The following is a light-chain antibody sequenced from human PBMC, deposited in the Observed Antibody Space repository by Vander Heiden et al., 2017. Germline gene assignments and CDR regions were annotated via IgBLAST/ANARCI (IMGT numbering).Light chain of an antibody. Sequence: SYVLTHPPPVSVPPGQKHRMTCGGNNSGSKRVHWYEQKPGQTPVLVVYDDSDRPSGITERFSGSNSGNTATLTISRVEAGDEADYYCQVWDSSSDHHVFGTGTKVTVL. J-gene: IGLJ1*01. V-gene: IGLV3-21*02. CDR2: DDS. CDR3: QVWDSSSDHHV. CDR1: NSGSKR.